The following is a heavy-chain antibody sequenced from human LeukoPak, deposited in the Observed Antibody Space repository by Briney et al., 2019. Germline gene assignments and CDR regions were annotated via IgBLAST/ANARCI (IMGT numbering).Heavy chain of an antibody. CDR3: ARGQKRRRSNWHCSSTSCPLTYYYYYMDV. CDR1: GGSISSYY. D-gene: IGHD2-2*01. V-gene: IGHV4-59*01. Sequence: SETLSLTCTVSGGSISSYYWSWIRQPPGKGLEWIGYIYYSGSTNYNPSLKSRVTISVDTSKNQFSLKLSSVTAADTAVYYCARGQKRRRSNWHCSSTSCPLTYYYYYMDVWGKGTTVTVSS. CDR2: IYYSGST. J-gene: IGHJ6*03.